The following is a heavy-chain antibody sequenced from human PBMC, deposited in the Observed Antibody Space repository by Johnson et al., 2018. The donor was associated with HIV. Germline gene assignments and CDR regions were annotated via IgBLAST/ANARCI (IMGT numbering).Heavy chain of an antibody. CDR1: GFTVSSNY. D-gene: IGHD6-19*01. Sequence: VQLVESGGGLIQPGGSLRLSCAASGFTVSSNYMSWVRLAPGKGLEWVSVIYSGGSTYYADSVKGRFTISRDNSKNTLYLQMNSLRAEDTAVYYCASFGLAVAADAFDIWGQGTMVTVSS. V-gene: IGHV3-53*01. J-gene: IGHJ3*02. CDR3: ASFGLAVAADAFDI. CDR2: IYSGGST.